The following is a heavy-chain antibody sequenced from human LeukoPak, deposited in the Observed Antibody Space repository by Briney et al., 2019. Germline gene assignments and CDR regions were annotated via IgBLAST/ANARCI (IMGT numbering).Heavy chain of an antibody. Sequence: GASVKVSCKASGGTFSSYAISWVRQAPGQGLEWMGGIIPIFGTANYAQKFQGRVTITADESTSTAYMELSSLRSEDTAVYYCARVDYYDSSGPNLDYWGQGTLVTVSS. CDR2: IIPIFGTA. D-gene: IGHD3-22*01. V-gene: IGHV1-69*01. CDR1: GGTFSSYA. CDR3: ARVDYYDSSGPNLDY. J-gene: IGHJ4*02.